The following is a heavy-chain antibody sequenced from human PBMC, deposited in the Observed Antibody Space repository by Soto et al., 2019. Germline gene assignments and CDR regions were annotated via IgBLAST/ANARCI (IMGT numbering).Heavy chain of an antibody. CDR2: ISGSGGST. CDR3: AKASWVYYYYMDV. CDR1: GFTFSSYA. J-gene: IGHJ6*03. V-gene: IGHV3-23*01. Sequence: EVQLLESGGGLVQPGGSLRLSCEASGFTFSSYAMSWVRQAPGKGLEWVSAISGSGGSTYYADSVKGRFTISRDNSKNTLYLQMNSLRAEDTAVYYCAKASWVYYYYMDVWGKGTTVTVSS.